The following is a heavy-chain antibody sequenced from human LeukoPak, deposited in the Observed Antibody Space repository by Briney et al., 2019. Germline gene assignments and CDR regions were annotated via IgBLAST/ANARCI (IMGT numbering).Heavy chain of an antibody. CDR3: ARSLATIHYFDY. CDR2: IIPIFGTA. J-gene: IGHJ4*02. Sequence: SVKVSCKASGGTFSSYAISWVRQAPGQGLEWMGGIIPIFGTANYAQKFQGRVTITSDESTSTAYMELSSLRSEDTAVYYCARSLATIHYFDYWGQGTLVTVSS. V-gene: IGHV1-69*13. CDR1: GGTFSSYA. D-gene: IGHD5-24*01.